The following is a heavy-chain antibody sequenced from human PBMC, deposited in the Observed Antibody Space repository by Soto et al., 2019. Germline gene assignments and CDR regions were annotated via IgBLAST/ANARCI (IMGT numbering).Heavy chain of an antibody. J-gene: IGHJ6*04. CDR3: AGLFFWARYYYSGMDV. CDR1: GGTFSSYA. D-gene: IGHD3-22*01. Sequence: GASVKVSCKASGGTFSSYAISWVRQAPGQGLEWMGGIIPIFGTANYAQKFQGRVTITADKSTSTAYMELSSLRSEDTAVYYCAGLFFWARYYYSGMDVGGKGPTVTVPS. CDR2: IIPIFGTA. V-gene: IGHV1-69*06.